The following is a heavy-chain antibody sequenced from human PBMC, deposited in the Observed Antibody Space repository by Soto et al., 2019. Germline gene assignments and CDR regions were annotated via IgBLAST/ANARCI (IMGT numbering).Heavy chain of an antibody. V-gene: IGHV4-31*03. J-gene: IGHJ4*02. CDR2: IYYSGST. Sequence: PSETLSLTCTVSGGPISSGGYYWSWIRQHPGKGLEWIGYIYYSGSTHYNPSLKSRVTKSVDTSKNQFSLKLSSVTAADTAVYFCASFTYYDFWSGYYHHRIFDYWGQGTLVTVSS. CDR1: GGPISSGGYY. D-gene: IGHD3-3*01. CDR3: ASFTYYDFWSGYYHHRIFDY.